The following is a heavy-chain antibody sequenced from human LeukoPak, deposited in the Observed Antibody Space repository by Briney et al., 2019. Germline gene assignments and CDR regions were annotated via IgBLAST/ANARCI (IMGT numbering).Heavy chain of an antibody. J-gene: IGHJ4*02. CDR1: GFTFSSYA. V-gene: IGHV3-23*01. CDR2: ISGSGGST. D-gene: IGHD2-2*01. CDR3: TRGYCSSTSCHHFDY. Sequence: RSGGSLRLSCAASGFTFSSYAMSWVRQAPGKGLEWVSAISGSGGSTYYADSVKGRFTISRDNAKNSLYLQMNSLRAEDTAVYYCTRGYCSSTSCHHFDYWGQGTLVTVSS.